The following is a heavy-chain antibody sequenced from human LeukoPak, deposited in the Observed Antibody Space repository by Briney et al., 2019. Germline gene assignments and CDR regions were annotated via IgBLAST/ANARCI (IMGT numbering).Heavy chain of an antibody. D-gene: IGHD1-14*01. CDR2: IAYDGSRA. CDR3: TRYNNDHFDY. CDR1: GFTFGGYG. V-gene: IGHV3-33*01. J-gene: IGHJ4*02. Sequence: GGSLRLSCAGSGFTFGGYGMHWFRQTPGKGLEWVAVIAYDGSRAFYADSVKGRFTIPRDNSKNTMSVQMDDLRAEDTAVYYCTRYNNDHFDYWGQGTLVTVSS.